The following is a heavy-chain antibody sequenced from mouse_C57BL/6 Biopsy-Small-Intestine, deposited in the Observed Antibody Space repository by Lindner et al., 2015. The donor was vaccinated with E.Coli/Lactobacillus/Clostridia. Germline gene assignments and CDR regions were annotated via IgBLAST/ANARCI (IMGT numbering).Heavy chain of an antibody. CDR3: ARQWDIVVVTAGHLQH. CDR2: INPSGGST. V-gene: IGHV1-55*01. CDR1: GYTFTTYF. D-gene: IGHD2-13*01. J-gene: IGHJ3*01. Sequence: SVKVSCKASGYTFTTYFIHWVRQAPGQGLEWMGIINPSGGSTSYAQKFQGRVTMTRDTSTSTVYMELSSLRSEDTAVYYCARQWDIVVVTAGHLQHWGQGTLVTVS.